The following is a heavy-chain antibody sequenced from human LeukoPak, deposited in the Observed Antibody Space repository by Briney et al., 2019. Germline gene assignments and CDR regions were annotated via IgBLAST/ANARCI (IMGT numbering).Heavy chain of an antibody. D-gene: IGHD3-22*01. CDR3: ARDNWGDGGYYRTLDY. CDR1: GFTFGSYG. V-gene: IGHV3-33*01. J-gene: IGHJ4*02. Sequence: GGSLRLSCAASGFTFGSYGIYWVRQAPGKGLEWVAGIRYDGSDRSYADPVKGRFTISRDNSKNTVDLQMDSLRAEDTAVYYCARDNWGDGGYYRTLDYWGQGTLVTVSS. CDR2: IRYDGSDR.